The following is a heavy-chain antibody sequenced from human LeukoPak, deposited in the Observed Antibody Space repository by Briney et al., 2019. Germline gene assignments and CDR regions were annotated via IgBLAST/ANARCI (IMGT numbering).Heavy chain of an antibody. CDR3: AKDRDDRLVVVPAAQGFYI. Sequence: VRSLRHSCAASGFTFSSYGMRWVRQAPGKGREWVAVISYDGSNKYYVDSVKGRFTISRDNSKNMLSLQMNSLRAEDTAVYYCAKDRDDRLVVVPAAQGFYIWGQGTMGTVSS. V-gene: IGHV3-30*18. CDR1: GFTFSSYG. CDR2: ISYDGSNK. D-gene: IGHD2-2*01. J-gene: IGHJ3*02.